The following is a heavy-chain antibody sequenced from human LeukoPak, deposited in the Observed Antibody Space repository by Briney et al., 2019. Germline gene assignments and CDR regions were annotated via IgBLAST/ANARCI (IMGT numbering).Heavy chain of an antibody. CDR1: GYTFTSYD. D-gene: IGHD6-19*01. CDR3: ARGLGAVADKYYYYYYGMDV. Sequence: ASVKVSCKASGYTFTSYDINWVRQATGQGLEWMGWMNPNSGNTGYAQKFQGRVTMTRNTSISTAYMELSSLRSEDTAVYYCARGLGAVADKYYYYYYGMDVWGQGTTVTVSS. CDR2: MNPNSGNT. V-gene: IGHV1-8*01. J-gene: IGHJ6*02.